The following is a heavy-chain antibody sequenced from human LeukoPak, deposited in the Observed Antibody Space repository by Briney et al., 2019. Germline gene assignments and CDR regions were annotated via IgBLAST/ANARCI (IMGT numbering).Heavy chain of an antibody. CDR2: IYYSGST. J-gene: IGHJ6*02. D-gene: IGHD6-19*01. CDR1: GGSISSYY. CDR3: AREAAVAGTRYYGMDV. Sequence: PSETLSLTCTVSGGSISSYYWSWIRQPPGKGLEWVGYIYYSGSTNYNPSLKSRVTISVDTSKNQFSLKLSSVTAADTAVYYCAREAAVAGTRYYGMDVWGQGTTVTVSS. V-gene: IGHV4-59*01.